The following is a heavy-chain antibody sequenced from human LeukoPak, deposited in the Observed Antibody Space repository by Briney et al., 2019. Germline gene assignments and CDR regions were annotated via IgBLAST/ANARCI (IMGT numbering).Heavy chain of an antibody. CDR3: ARSGGGYSYGLYYYYYYMDV. D-gene: IGHD5-18*01. CDR1: GYIFTGYY. CDR2: ISAYNGNT. Sequence: ASVKVSCKASGYIFTGYYIHWVRQAPGQGLEWMGWISAYNGNTNYAQKLQGRVTMTTDTSTSTAYMELRSLRSDDTAVYYCARSGGGYSYGLYYYYYYMDVWGKGTTVTISS. J-gene: IGHJ6*03. V-gene: IGHV1-18*01.